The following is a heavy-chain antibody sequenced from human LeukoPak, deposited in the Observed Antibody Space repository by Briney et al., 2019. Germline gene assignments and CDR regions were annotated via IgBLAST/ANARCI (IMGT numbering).Heavy chain of an antibody. J-gene: IGHJ4*02. D-gene: IGHD3-3*01. V-gene: IGHV1-69*06. CDR3: ASRYHFWSGYTPEYYFDY. CDR1: GGTFSSYA. Sequence: GASVKVSCKASGGTFSSYAISWVRQAPGQGLEWMGGIIPIFGTANYAQKFQGRVTITADKSTSTAYMELSSLRSEDTAVYYCASRYHFWSGYTPEYYFDYWGQGTLVTVSS. CDR2: IIPIFGTA.